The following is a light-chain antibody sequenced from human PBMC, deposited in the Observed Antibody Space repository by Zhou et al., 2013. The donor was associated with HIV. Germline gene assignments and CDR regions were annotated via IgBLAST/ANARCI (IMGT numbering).Light chain of an antibody. CDR2: GAS. CDR3: QEYDTVPRT. Sequence: DIQMTQSPSSLSASVGDSVTITCRASQGINNFLAWYQQKPGKAPNLLIFGASTLQSGVPSRFSGSGSGTNFVLTIHNLQPEDSGNYYCQEYDTVPRTFGQGDQGGD. CDR1: QGINNF. V-gene: IGKV1-27*01. J-gene: IGKJ1*01.